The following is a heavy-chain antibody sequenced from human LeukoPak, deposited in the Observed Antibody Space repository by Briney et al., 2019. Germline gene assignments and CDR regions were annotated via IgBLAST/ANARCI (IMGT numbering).Heavy chain of an antibody. CDR2: IYPGDSET. CDR1: GYSFSNYW. Sequence: PGESLKISCEGSGYSFSNYWIGWVRQMPGKGLEWMAIIYPGDSETRYSPSFQGQVTISADKSINTAYLQWSSLKASDTAIYYCARHSTVAKIFDYWGQGTLVTVSS. D-gene: IGHD4-23*01. V-gene: IGHV5-51*01. J-gene: IGHJ4*02. CDR3: ARHSTVAKIFDY.